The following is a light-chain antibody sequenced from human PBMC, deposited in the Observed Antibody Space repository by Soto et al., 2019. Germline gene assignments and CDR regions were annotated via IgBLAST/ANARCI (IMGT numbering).Light chain of an antibody. CDR2: EVS. CDR1: SSDVGGYNY. J-gene: IGLJ1*01. CDR3: LSYADTAYV. Sequence: QSALTQPPSASGSPGQSVTISCAGTSSDVGGYNYVSWYQQYPGKVPKLMIYEVSERPSGVPDRFSGSKSGNTAFLTASGLQAEDEADYYCLSYADTAYVFGTGTKV. V-gene: IGLV2-8*01.